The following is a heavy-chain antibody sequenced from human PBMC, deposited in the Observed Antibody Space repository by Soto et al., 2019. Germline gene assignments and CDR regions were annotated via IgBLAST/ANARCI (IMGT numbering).Heavy chain of an antibody. CDR2: ISATGASA. V-gene: IGHV3-23*01. J-gene: IGHJ6*02. CDR3: AKDRSYSSSWFRSAMDV. Sequence: PGGSLRLSCAASEFTFSSYAMSWGLQPPWKGLEWVSAISATGASAFYADSVEGRFTISRDNTKNTLYLQINSLRAEDTAVYYCAKDRSYSSSWFRSAMDVWGQGTTVTVSS. D-gene: IGHD6-13*01. CDR1: EFTFSSYA.